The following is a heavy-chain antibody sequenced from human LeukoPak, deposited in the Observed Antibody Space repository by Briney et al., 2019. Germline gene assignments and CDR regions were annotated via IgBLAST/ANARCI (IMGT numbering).Heavy chain of an antibody. CDR1: VLALSTYS. CDR2: ISSSSNYI. CDR3: AIYPITMILAIISDYLFDL. Sequence: PGGSLRLSCAASVLALSTYSMTWVRLAPGKGLEWVSSISSSSNYIYYADSVKGRFTISRDNAKNSLYLQMNSLRAEDTAVYYCAIYPITMILAIISDYLFDLWGRGTLVTVSS. J-gene: IGHJ2*01. D-gene: IGHD3-22*01. V-gene: IGHV3-21*01.